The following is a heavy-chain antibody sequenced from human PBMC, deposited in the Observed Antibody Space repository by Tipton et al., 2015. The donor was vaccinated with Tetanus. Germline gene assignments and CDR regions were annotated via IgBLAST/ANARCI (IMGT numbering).Heavy chain of an antibody. CDR2: LSGSGSAT. D-gene: IGHD2-21*02. J-gene: IGHJ4*02. CDR3: ARGMAEASNCGGDCYSDY. Sequence: SLRLSCAASGSSFSSYAMSWVRQAPGKGLEWVSTLSGSGSATYYAGSVGGRFTISRDNAKNSLFLQMDSLRAEDTAVYSCARGMAEASNCGGDCYSDYWGQGTLVTVSS. V-gene: IGHV3-23*01. CDR1: GSSFSSYA.